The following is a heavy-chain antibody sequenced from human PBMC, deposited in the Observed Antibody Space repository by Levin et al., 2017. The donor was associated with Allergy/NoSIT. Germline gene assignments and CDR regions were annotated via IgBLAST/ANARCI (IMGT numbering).Heavy chain of an antibody. CDR1: GFTFSTYA. V-gene: IGHV3-30*04. D-gene: IGHD2-8*01. CDR3: ARDLLSPRYCTDGVGWGMDV. CDR2: ISFDGNIN. J-gene: IGHJ6*02. Sequence: GESLKISCAASGFTFSTYAMHWVRQAPGKGLEWVAFISFDGNINHYADSVKGRFTISRDNSQDTLYLQMNSLRAEDRAVYYCARDLLSPRYCTDGVGWGMDVWGQGTTVTVSS.